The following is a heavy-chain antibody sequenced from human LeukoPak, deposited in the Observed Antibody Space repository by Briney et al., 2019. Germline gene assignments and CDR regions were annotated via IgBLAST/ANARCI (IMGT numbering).Heavy chain of an antibody. V-gene: IGHV4-31*03. CDR1: GGSISSGGYY. D-gene: IGHD3-16*01. J-gene: IGHJ3*02. CDR2: IYYSGST. CDR3: ARDRIGRFAFDI. Sequence: SETLSLTCTVSGGSISSGGYYWSWIRQHPVKGLEWIGYIYYSGSTYYNPSLKSRVTISVDTSKNQFSLKLSSVTAADTAVYYCARDRIGRFAFDIWGQGTMVTVSS.